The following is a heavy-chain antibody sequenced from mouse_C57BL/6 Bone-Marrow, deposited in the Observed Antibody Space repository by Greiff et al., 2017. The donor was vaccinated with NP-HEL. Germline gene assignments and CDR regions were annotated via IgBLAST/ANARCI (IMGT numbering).Heavy chain of an antibody. CDR2: ISDGGSYT. CDR3: ARDIYDGYYFDY. Sequence: DVKLVESGGGLVKPGGSLKLSCAASGFTFSSYAMSWVRQTPEKRLEWVATISDGGSYTYYPDTVKGRFTISRDNAKNNLYLQMSHLKSEDTAMYYCARDIYDGYYFDYWGQGTTLTVSS. D-gene: IGHD2-3*01. V-gene: IGHV5-4*01. CDR1: GFTFSSYA. J-gene: IGHJ2*01.